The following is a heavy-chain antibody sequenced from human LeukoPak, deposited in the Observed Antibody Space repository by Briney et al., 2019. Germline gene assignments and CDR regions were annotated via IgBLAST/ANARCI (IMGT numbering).Heavy chain of an antibody. D-gene: IGHD3-22*01. CDR3: ARDFYYDSSGYSHFDY. CDR2: ISGSGGST. Sequence: QSGGSLRLSCAASGFTFSSYGMSWVRQAPGKGLEWVSAISGSGGSTYYADSVKGRFTISRDNSKNTLYLQMNSLRAEDTAVYYCARDFYYDSSGYSHFDYWGQGTLVTVSS. J-gene: IGHJ4*02. V-gene: IGHV3-23*01. CDR1: GFTFSSYG.